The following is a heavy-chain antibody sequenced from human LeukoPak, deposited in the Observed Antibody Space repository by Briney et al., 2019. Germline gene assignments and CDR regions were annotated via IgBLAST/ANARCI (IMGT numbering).Heavy chain of an antibody. CDR2: ISGSGGST. D-gene: IGHD3-3*01. CDR1: GFPLSSYA. V-gene: IGHV3-23*01. CDR3: AKGCDVWSGYLYIYYY. J-gene: IGHJ4*02. Sequence: GGSLRLSCGASGFPLSSYAMSWVRQAPGKGLEWVSAISGSGGSTYYADSVKGRFTISRDNSKNTLYLQMNSLRAEDTAVYYCAKGCDVWSGYLYIYYYWGQGTLVTVSS.